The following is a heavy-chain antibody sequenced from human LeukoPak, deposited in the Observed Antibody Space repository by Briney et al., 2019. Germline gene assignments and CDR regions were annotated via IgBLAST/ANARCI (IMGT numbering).Heavy chain of an antibody. Sequence: GGSLRLSCAASGFTFSDYYMSWLRQAPGQGLKWVSYISSSGSTIYYAAPVKGRFSISRDNAKNSLYLQMNSVRAEDTAVYYCARDGRMVRGVKGDAFDIWGQGTMVTVSS. CDR2: ISSSGSTI. D-gene: IGHD3-10*01. V-gene: IGHV3-11*04. J-gene: IGHJ3*02. CDR3: ARDGRMVRGVKGDAFDI. CDR1: GFTFSDYY.